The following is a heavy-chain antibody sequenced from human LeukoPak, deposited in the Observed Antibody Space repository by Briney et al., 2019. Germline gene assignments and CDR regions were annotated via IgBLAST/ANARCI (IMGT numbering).Heavy chain of an antibody. CDR3: ARDPGYCSGGSCYPGWCDY. J-gene: IGHJ4*02. CDR1: GFTFSSYG. V-gene: IGHV3-33*01. CDR2: IWYDGSNK. Sequence: PGGSLRLSFAASGFTFSSYGMHWVRQAPGEGLEWVAVIWYDGSNKYYADSVKGRFTISRDNSKNTLYLQMNSLRAEDTAVYYCARDPGYCSGGSCYPGWCDYWGQGTLVTVSS. D-gene: IGHD2-15*01.